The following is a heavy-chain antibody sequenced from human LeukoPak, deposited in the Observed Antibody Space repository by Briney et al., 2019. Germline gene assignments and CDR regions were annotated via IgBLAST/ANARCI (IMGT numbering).Heavy chain of an antibody. D-gene: IGHD2-21*02. CDR2: INPKNVET. J-gene: IGHJ4*02. CDR1: GYTFTVYY. CDR3: ARDHYHKIHSVMVTAPDY. V-gene: IGHV1-2*02. Sequence: ASVKVSCKTSGYTFTVYYIHWMRQAPGQGLEWMGWINPKNVETNYAQKFQGRVTMTRDTSTSTVYMELRSLRSEDTAVYYCARDHYHKIHSVMVTAPDYWGQGTLVIVSS.